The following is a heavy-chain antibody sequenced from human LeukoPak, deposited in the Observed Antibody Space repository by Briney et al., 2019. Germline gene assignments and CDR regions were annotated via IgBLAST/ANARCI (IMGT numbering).Heavy chain of an antibody. D-gene: IGHD3-10*02. J-gene: IGHJ6*04. CDR2: ISGSGDST. Sequence: GGPLRLSCAASGFTFSSYSMNWVRQAPGKGLEWVSGISGSGDSTYYADSVKGRFTISRDNAKNSLYLQMNSPRAEDTAVYYCAELGITMIGGVWGKGTTVTISS. V-gene: IGHV3-23*01. CDR3: AELGITMIGGV. CDR1: GFTFSSYS.